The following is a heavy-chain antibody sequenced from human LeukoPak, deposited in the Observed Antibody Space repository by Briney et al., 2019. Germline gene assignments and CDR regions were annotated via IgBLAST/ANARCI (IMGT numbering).Heavy chain of an antibody. V-gene: IGHV1-8*03. CDR3: ARGSGNDYGDYELDY. D-gene: IGHD4-17*01. J-gene: IGHJ4*02. Sequence: ASVKVSCKASGYTFTSYDINWVRQATGQGLEWMGWMNPNSGNTGYAQNFQGRVTITRDTSASTAYMELSSLRSEDTAVYYCARGSGNDYGDYELDYWGQGTLVTVSS. CDR2: MNPNSGNT. CDR1: GYTFTSYD.